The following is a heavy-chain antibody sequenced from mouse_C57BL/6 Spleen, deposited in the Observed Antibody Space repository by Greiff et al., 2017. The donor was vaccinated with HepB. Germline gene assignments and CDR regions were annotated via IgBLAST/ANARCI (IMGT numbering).Heavy chain of an antibody. CDR2: IDPEDGET. CDR1: GFNIKDYY. Sequence: VQLQQSGAELVKPGASVKLSCTASGFNIKDYYMHWVKQRTEQGLEWIGRIDPEDGETKYATKFQGKATITADTSSNTAYLQLSSLTSEDTAVYYCAREGDGAYWGQGTLVTVSA. CDR3: AREGDGAY. J-gene: IGHJ3*01. V-gene: IGHV14-2*01. D-gene: IGHD3-3*01.